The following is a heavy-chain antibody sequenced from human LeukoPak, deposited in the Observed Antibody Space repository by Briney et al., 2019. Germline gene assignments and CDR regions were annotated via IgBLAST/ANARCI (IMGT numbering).Heavy chain of an antibody. CDR3: AKDWDYGDYLLDY. V-gene: IGHV3-30*18. J-gene: IGHJ4*02. Sequence: GGSLRLSCAASGFTFSNYGMSWLRQAPGKGLEWVAVISYGGSNKYYADSVKGRFTISRDNSKNTLYLQMNSLRAEDTAVYYCAKDWDYGDYLLDYWGQGTLVTVSS. CDR1: GFTFSNYG. D-gene: IGHD4-17*01. CDR2: ISYGGSNK.